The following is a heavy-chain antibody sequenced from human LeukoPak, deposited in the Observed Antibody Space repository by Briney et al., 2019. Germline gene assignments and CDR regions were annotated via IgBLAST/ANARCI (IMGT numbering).Heavy chain of an antibody. V-gene: IGHV4-4*02. D-gene: IGHD4/OR15-4a*01. CDR3: ALARDYRSGP. Sequence: SGTLSLTCAVSGDSISSGDCWSWWVRQPPGKGLEWIGEIHHGGSTNYHPSLKSRVTMSVDKPKNQFSLQLNSVTAADTAVYYCALARDYRSGPWGQGTLVTVSS. J-gene: IGHJ5*02. CDR1: GDSISSGDC. CDR2: IHHGGST.